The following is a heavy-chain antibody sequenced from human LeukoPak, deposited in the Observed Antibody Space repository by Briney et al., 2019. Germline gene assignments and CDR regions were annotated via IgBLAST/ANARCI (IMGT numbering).Heavy chain of an antibody. CDR2: IDPSDSYT. CDR3: ARHLGSDRFDP. J-gene: IGHJ5*02. V-gene: IGHV5-10-1*01. CDR1: GYSFTSYW. D-gene: IGHD7-27*01. Sequence: GESLMISCKGSGYSFTSYWIGWVRQMPGKGLEWMGRIDPSDSYTNYSPSFQGHITISADKSISTAYLQWSSLKASDTAMYYCARHLGSDRFDPWGQGTLVTVSS.